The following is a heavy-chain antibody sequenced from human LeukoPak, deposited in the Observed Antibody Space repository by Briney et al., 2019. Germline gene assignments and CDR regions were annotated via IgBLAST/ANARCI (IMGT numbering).Heavy chain of an antibody. CDR1: GGSISSGGYY. CDR2: IYYSGST. V-gene: IGHV4-31*03. J-gene: IGHJ4*02. CDR3: ARASVYCSSTSCSDY. Sequence: SQTLSLTCTVSGGSISSGGYYWSWIRQRPGKGLEWIGYIYYSGSTYYNPSLKSRVTISVDTSKNQFSLKLSSVTAADTAVYYCARASVYCSSTSCSDYWGQGTLVTVSS. D-gene: IGHD2-2*01.